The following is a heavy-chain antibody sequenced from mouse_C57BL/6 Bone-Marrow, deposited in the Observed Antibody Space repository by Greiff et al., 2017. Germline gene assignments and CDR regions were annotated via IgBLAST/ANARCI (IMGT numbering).Heavy chain of an antibody. CDR3: ARLGRKYFDV. V-gene: IGHV1-54*01. J-gene: IGHJ1*03. CDR1: GYAFTNYL. Sequence: QVQLQQSGAELVRPGTSVKVSCKASGYAFTNYLIEWVKQRPGQGLEWIGVINPGSGGTNYNEKFKGKATLPADKSSSTAYMQLSSLTSEDSSVYFCARLGRKYFDVWGTGTTVTVSS. CDR2: INPGSGGT. D-gene: IGHD4-1*01.